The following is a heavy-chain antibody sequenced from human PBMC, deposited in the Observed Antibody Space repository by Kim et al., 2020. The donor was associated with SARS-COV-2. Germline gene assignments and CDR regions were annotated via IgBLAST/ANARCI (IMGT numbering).Heavy chain of an antibody. CDR3: AGVAAISKLYYFDY. J-gene: IGHJ4*02. D-gene: IGHD2-2*02. Sequence: SETLSLTCTVSGGSISSGGYYWSWIRQHPGKGLEWIGYIYYSGSTYYNPSLKSRVTISVDTSKNQFSLKLSSVTAADTAVYYCAGVAAISKLYYFDYWGQGTLVTVSS. CDR1: GGSISSGGYY. V-gene: IGHV4-31*03. CDR2: IYYSGST.